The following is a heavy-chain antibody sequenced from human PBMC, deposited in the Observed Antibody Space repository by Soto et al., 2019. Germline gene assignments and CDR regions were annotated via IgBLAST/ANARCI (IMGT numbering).Heavy chain of an antibody. CDR3: AHSGRTYYYASSGYYYRVYYYGMDV. J-gene: IGHJ6*02. Sequence: ESGPTLVNPKQTLTLTCTFSGVSLSTSGVGVGWIRQPPGKALEWLALIYCDDDKRYSPSLKSRLTITKDTSKNQVAVTMTNMDPVDTATYYCAHSGRTYYYASSGYYYRVYYYGMDVWGQGTTVTVSS. V-gene: IGHV2-5*02. D-gene: IGHD3-22*01. CDR2: IYCDDDK. CDR1: GVSLSTSGVG.